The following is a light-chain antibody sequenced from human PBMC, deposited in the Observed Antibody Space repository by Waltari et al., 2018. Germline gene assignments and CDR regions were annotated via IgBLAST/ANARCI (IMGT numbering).Light chain of an antibody. V-gene: IGKV3-11*01. CDR1: QSVDTY. J-gene: IGKJ3*01. CDR2: DAS. Sequence: ELVLTQSPATLSLSPGERATLSCRASQSVDTYVGWYQQKPGQTPRLLIYDASNRATGVPARFSGTGSGTDFNLTISTLEPEDFAVYYCQQWSSSFTFGPGTRVDAK. CDR3: QQWSSSFT.